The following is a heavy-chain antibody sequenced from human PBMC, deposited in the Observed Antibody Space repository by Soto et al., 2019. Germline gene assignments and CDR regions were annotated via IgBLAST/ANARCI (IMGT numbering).Heavy chain of an antibody. Sequence: SGGSLRLSCAASGFTFSSYAMHWVRQAPGKGLEWVAVISYDGSNKYYADSVKGRFTISRDNSKNTLYLQMNSLRAEDTAVYYCARDSGEVGFYYYGMDVWGQGTTVTVSS. CDR2: ISYDGSNK. D-gene: IGHD1-26*01. CDR1: GFTFSSYA. J-gene: IGHJ6*02. CDR3: ARDSGEVGFYYYGMDV. V-gene: IGHV3-30-3*01.